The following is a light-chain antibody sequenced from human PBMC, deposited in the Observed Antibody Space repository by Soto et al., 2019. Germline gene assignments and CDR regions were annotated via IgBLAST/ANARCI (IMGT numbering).Light chain of an antibody. CDR3: SSYTTSNTRQIV. V-gene: IGLV2-14*03. Sequence: QSALTQPASVSGSPGQSITISCTGTSSDVGGYNYVSWYQHHPGKAPKLMIFDVSNRPSGVSNRFSGSKSGNTASLTISGXQPEDEADYYCSSYTTSNTRQIVFGTGTKLTVL. CDR1: SSDVGGYNY. CDR2: DVS. J-gene: IGLJ1*01.